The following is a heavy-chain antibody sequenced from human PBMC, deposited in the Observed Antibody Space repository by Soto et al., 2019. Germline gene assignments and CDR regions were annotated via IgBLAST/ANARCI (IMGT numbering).Heavy chain of an antibody. CDR1: GESFSDHY. Sequence: ASETLSLTCAVYGESFSDHYWSWIRQPPGKGLEWIGEINHSGTTNYSPSLKSRVIISIDTSKIQFSLTLSSVTAADTAVYYCARGQWLDNSWGQGTPVTVSS. J-gene: IGHJ5*02. D-gene: IGHD6-19*01. V-gene: IGHV4-34*01. CDR2: INHSGTT. CDR3: ARGQWLDNS.